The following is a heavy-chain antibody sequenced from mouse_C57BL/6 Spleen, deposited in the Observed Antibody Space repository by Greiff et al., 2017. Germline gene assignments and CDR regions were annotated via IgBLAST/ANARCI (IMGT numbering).Heavy chain of an antibody. CDR3: ARGDSKDY. J-gene: IGHJ2*01. CDR2: INPSSGYT. V-gene: IGHV1-4*01. Sequence: VKLMESGAELARPGASVKMSCKASGYTFTSYTMHWVKQRPGQGLEWIGYINPSSGYTKYNQKFKDKATLTADKSSSTAYMQLSSLTSEDSAVYYCARGDSKDYWGQGTTLTVSS. CDR1: GYTFTSYT. D-gene: IGHD2-5*01.